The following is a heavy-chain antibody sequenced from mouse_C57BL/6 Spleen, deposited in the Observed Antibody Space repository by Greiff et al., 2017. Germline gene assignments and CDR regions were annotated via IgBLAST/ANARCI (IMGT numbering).Heavy chain of an antibody. D-gene: IGHD2-3*01. CDR1: GYTFTSYW. Sequence: QVQLQQPGAELVKPGASVKMSCKASGYTFTSYWITWVKQRPGQGLEWIGDIYPGSGSTNYNEKFKSKATLTVDTSSSTAYMQLSSLTSEDSAVYYCAKNYDGYYWFACWGQGTLVTVSA. CDR2: IYPGSGST. CDR3: AKNYDGYYWFAC. V-gene: IGHV1-55*01. J-gene: IGHJ3*01.